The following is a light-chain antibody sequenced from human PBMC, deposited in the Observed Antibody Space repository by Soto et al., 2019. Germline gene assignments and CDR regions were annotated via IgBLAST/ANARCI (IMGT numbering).Light chain of an antibody. J-gene: IGLJ1*01. Sequence: QSVLSQVASVSGSPGQSITIYCTGTSSDVGAYNYFSCYQQHPAKAPKLMIYDVNNRPSGVSNRFSGSKSGNTASMTISGLQAEDEADYYCSSYTSSSTEVFGTGTKVTVL. V-gene: IGLV2-14*01. CDR3: SSYTSSSTEV. CDR1: SSDVGAYNY. CDR2: DVN.